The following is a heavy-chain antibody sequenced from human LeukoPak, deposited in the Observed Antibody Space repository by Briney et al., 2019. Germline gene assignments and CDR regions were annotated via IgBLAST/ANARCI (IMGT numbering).Heavy chain of an antibody. Sequence: SVKVSCKASGVSFTSNAFTWVRQAPGQGLEWMGGIIPMFGTSNYAQKYQGRLSLSADESTSTADMVLSSLRSDDTAVYYCAAALLAGARRRHCSSTSCYHILDVWGQGTTVTVS. CDR1: GVSFTSNA. CDR3: AAALLAGARRRHCSSTSCYHILDV. J-gene: IGHJ6*02. V-gene: IGHV1-69*13. CDR2: IIPMFGTS. D-gene: IGHD2-2*01.